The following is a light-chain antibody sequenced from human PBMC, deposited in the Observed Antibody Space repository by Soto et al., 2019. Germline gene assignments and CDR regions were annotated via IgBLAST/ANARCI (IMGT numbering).Light chain of an antibody. CDR2: EGS. CDR3: CSYAGSSTFAYV. CDR1: SSDVGSYNL. Sequence: QSALTQPASVSGSPGQSITISCTGTSSDVGSYNLVSWYQQHPGKAPKLMIYEGSKRPSGVSNRFSGSKSGNTAPLTISGLQAEDEADYYCCSYAGSSTFAYVFGTGTKLTVL. V-gene: IGLV2-23*03. J-gene: IGLJ1*01.